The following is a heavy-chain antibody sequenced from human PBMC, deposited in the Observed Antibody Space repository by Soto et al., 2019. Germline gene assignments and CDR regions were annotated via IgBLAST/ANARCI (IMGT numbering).Heavy chain of an antibody. CDR1: AFDFGGSW. CDR2: IMPDGNKK. Sequence: EVQLVESGGGLVQPGESLRLSCAPSAFDFGGSWMSWVRQAPGKGLEWVANIMPDGNKKYYVDSVKGRFTISRDNTKNSLVLQMTSLRAEDTAVYYCARGGRWLDFHSCGQGTLVTVSS. D-gene: IGHD6-19*01. CDR3: ARGGRWLDFHS. J-gene: IGHJ4*02. V-gene: IGHV3-7*01.